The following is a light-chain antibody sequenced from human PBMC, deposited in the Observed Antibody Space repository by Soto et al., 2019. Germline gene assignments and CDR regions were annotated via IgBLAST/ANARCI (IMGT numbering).Light chain of an antibody. CDR1: QSVSSN. CDR3: QQYNNWPVT. V-gene: IGKV3-15*01. J-gene: IGKJ1*01. Sequence: EIVMTQSPATLSVSPGERATLSCRASQSVSSNLAWYQQKPGQAPRLLIYGASTRATAIPARFSGSGSGTEFTLTISSLQSEDFAVYYRQQYNNWPVTFGQGNKVDIK. CDR2: GAS.